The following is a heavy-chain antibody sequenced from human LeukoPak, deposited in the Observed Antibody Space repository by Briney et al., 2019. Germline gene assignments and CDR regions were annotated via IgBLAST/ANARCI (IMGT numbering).Heavy chain of an antibody. D-gene: IGHD6-13*01. V-gene: IGHV3-21*01. J-gene: IGHJ4*02. Sequence: GGSLRLSCAASGFTFSSYTMNWVRQAPGKGLEWVSSISSSSTYIYYADSGKGRFTISRDNAKNSLYLQMNSLRAEDTAVYYCARDLRSSSWYFDYWGQGTLVTVSS. CDR2: ISSSSTYI. CDR1: GFTFSSYT. CDR3: ARDLRSSSWYFDY.